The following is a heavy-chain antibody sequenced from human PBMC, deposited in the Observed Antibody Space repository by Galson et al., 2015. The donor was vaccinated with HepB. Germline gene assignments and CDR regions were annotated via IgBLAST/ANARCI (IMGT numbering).Heavy chain of an antibody. CDR3: ARDPIFGEVISPYLDY. CDR2: IWYDGSNK. V-gene: IGHV3-33*01. D-gene: IGHD3-3*01. CDR1: GFTFTGYA. Sequence: SLRLSCAASGFTFTGYAMHWVRQAPGKGLEWVAIIWYDGSNKNYGDSVRGRFTISRDNSKNTVYLQMNSLRVEDTAVYYCARDPIFGEVISPYLDYWGQGTPVTVSS. J-gene: IGHJ4*02.